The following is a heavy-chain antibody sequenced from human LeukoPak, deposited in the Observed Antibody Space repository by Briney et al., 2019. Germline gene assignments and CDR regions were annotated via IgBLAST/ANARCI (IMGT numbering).Heavy chain of an antibody. J-gene: IGHJ4*02. CDR2: IYPSGGST. D-gene: IGHD3-10*01. CDR1: GYTFTSYY. Sequence: ASVKVSCKASGYTFTSYYIHWVRQAPGQGPEWMGIIYPSGGSTTYAQKFQGRVTMTEDTSTDTAYMELSSLRSEDTAVYYCATDLRRAIMVRGEKSQPLFDYWGQGTLVTVSS. CDR3: ATDLRRAIMVRGEKSQPLFDY. V-gene: IGHV1-46*01.